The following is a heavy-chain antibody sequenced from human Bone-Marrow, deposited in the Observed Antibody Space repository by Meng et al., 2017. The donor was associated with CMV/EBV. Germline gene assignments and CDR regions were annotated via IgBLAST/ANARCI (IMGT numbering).Heavy chain of an antibody. D-gene: IGHD1-26*01. CDR2: IKPNSGDT. V-gene: IGHV1-2*02. Sequence: KASGYTFTGFYMHWVRQAPGQRLEWMGWIKPNSGDTSYARKFQGRVAMARDTSISTAYMELSSLRSEDTAVYYCARGSIVGASYYFDYWGQGTLVTVSS. CDR1: GYTFTGFY. CDR3: ARGSIVGASYYFDY. J-gene: IGHJ4*02.